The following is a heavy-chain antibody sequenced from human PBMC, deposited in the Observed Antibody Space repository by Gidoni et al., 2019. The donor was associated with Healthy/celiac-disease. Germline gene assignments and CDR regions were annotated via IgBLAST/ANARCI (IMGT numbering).Heavy chain of an antibody. CDR3: TTGGTVTTAGAFDI. V-gene: IGHV3-15*07. D-gene: IGHD4-17*01. CDR1: GFSFSNAW. J-gene: IGHJ3*02. Sequence: VELVESGGGLVKPGGSLRLSCAASGFSFSNAWMNWVRQAPGKGLEWVGRIKSKTDGGTTDYAAPVKGRFTISRDDSKNTLYLQVNSLKTEDTAVYYCTTGGTVTTAGAFDIWGQGTMVTVSS. CDR2: IKSKTDGGTT.